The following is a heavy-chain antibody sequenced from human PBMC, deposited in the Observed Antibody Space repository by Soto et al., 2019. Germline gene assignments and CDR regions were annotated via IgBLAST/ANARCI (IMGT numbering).Heavy chain of an antibody. V-gene: IGHV3-23*01. CDR2: ISVSGGST. J-gene: IGHJ4*02. Sequence: SLRLSCAASGFTLSSYAMSWVRQAPGKGLEWVSAISVSGGSTYYADSVKGRFTISRDNSRNTLFLQMNSLRAEDTAVYYCAKGGAWLQFDYWGQGTLVTVSS. CDR1: GFTLSSYA. D-gene: IGHD5-12*01. CDR3: AKGGAWLQFDY.